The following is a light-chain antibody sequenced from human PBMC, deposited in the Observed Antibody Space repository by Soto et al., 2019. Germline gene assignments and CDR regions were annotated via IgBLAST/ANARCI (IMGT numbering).Light chain of an antibody. CDR2: DAS. CDR3: QQYDTYWT. CDR1: QSVGTW. V-gene: IGKV1-5*01. Sequence: GDRVTITCRASQSVGTWLARYQQRPGKAPHLLIYDASSLESGVPSRFSGSGSGTEFTLTISSLQPDDFATYFCQQYDTYWTFGQGTKVDIK. J-gene: IGKJ1*01.